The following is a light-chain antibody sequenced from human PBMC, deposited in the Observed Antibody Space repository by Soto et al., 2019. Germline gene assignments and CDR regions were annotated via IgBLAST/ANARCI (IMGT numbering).Light chain of an antibody. J-gene: IGKJ3*01. Sequence: EIVLTQSPGTLSLSPGERATLSCRASQSGSDSYLAWYQQKPGQPPSLLIYGVSSRGYGIPDRFSGSGSGTDFTLTISRLEPEDFATYYCQQYNSYSSFGPGTKVDIK. CDR3: QQYNSYSS. CDR1: QSGSDSY. V-gene: IGKV3-20*01. CDR2: GVS.